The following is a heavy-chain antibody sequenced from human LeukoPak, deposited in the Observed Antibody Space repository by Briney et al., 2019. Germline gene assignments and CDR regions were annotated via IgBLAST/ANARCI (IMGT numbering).Heavy chain of an antibody. CDR3: ATIPAYDDHYKPSEY. J-gene: IGHJ4*02. V-gene: IGHV1-18*01. CDR1: GNTLTHYG. D-gene: IGHD4-17*01. CDR2: ISVYNRHS. Sequence: GASVKVSCKASGNTLTHYGISWVRQAPGQGLEWMGWISVYNRHSDYAQKLQDRVTMTTDASTNTAYMELRSLRSDDTAVYYCATIPAYDDHYKPSEYWGQGTLVTVSS.